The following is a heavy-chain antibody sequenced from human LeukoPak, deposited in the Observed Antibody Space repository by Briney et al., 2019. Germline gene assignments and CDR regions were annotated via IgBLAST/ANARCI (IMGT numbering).Heavy chain of an antibody. V-gene: IGHV1-18*01. CDR3: ARDPFPTVGSTPPDAFDI. D-gene: IGHD1-26*01. Sequence: GASVKVSCKASGYTFTSYGISWVRQAPRQGLEWMGWISAYNGNTNYAQKLQGKVTMTTDTSTSTAYMELRSLRSDDTAVYYCARDPFPTVGSTPPDAFDIWGQGTMVTVSS. CDR1: GYTFTSYG. CDR2: ISAYNGNT. J-gene: IGHJ3*02.